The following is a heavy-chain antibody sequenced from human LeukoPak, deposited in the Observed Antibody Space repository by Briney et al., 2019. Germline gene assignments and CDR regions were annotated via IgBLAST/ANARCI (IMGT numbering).Heavy chain of an antibody. CDR1: GFTFSSYG. J-gene: IGHJ3*02. CDR2: ISSSSSYI. CDR3: ARSSYYYDSSGYYGASDAFDI. Sequence: GGSLRLSCAASGFTFSSYGMNWVRQAPGKGLEWVSSISSSSSYIYYADSVKGRFTISRDNAKNSLYLQMNSLRAEDTAVYYCARSSYYYDSSGYYGASDAFDIWGQGTMVTVSS. D-gene: IGHD3-22*01. V-gene: IGHV3-21*01.